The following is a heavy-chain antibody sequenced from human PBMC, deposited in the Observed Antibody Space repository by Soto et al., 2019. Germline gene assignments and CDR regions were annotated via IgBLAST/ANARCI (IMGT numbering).Heavy chain of an antibody. CDR3: ARTYYYAPYYFDY. J-gene: IGHJ4*02. CDR2: IYYSGST. V-gene: IGHV4-59*01. Sequence: SETLSLTCTVSGGSISSYYWSWIRQPPGKGLEWIGYIYYSGSTNYNPSLKSRVTISVDTSKNQFSLKLSSVTAADTAVYYCARTYYYAPYYFDYWGQGTLVTVSS. CDR1: GGSISSYY. D-gene: IGHD3-10*01.